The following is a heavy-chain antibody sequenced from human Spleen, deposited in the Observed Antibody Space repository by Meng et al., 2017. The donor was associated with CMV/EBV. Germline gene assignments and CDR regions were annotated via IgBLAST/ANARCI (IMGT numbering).Heavy chain of an antibody. J-gene: IGHJ4*02. CDR3: ARERGTYCSSTSCHPLDY. Sequence: GESLKISCAGSGFTFSIDSMNWVRQAPGKGLEWVTFISSSSSNIFYADSVKGRFTSYRDNAKNSLYLQMNSLRAEDTAVYYCARERGTYCSSTSCHPLDYWGQGTLVTVSS. V-gene: IGHV3-21*01. CDR2: ISSSSSNI. D-gene: IGHD2-2*01. CDR1: GFTFSIDS.